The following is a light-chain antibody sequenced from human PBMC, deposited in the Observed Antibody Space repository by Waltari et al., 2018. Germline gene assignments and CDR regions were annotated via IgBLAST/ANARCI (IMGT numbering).Light chain of an antibody. CDR2: EDT. CDR1: SGSIASNY. Sequence: NFMLTQPHSVSESPGKTVTISCTRSSGSIASNYVQRYQQRPGSAPTTVIYEDTQRPSGVPDRFSGSIDSSTNSASLTISGLKTEDEADYYCQSYDSNNPVVFGGGTKLTVL. V-gene: IGLV6-57*04. J-gene: IGLJ2*01. CDR3: QSYDSNNPVV.